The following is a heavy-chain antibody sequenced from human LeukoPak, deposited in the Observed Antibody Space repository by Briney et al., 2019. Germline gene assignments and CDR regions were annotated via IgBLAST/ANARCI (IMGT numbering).Heavy chain of an antibody. CDR1: GDSFSTNSVA. Sequence: PSQTLSLTCAIPGDSFSTNSVAWNWIRQSPSRGLEWLGRTYYRSKWNYDYALSVKSRITINPDTSKNQFSLQLNSVTPDDTALYYCARGGYSGFDLWGQGTMVTVSS. CDR3: ARGGYSGFDL. V-gene: IGHV6-1*01. J-gene: IGHJ3*01. CDR2: TYYRSKWNY. D-gene: IGHD2-15*01.